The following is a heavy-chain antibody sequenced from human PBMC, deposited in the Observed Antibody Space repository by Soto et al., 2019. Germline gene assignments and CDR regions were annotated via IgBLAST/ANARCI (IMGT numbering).Heavy chain of an antibody. J-gene: IGHJ4*02. V-gene: IGHV1-46*01. CDR1: GDTFTDYY. CDR3: AGGGHVVVVTAALDY. D-gene: IGHD2-21*02. Sequence: QVQLMQSGAEVKKPGASVKVSCKASGDTFTDYYIHWVRQAPGQGLEWMGTVNPSGGHTTYAQHFLGRVTMTRDTSPSTLYMELTSLISDATAIYYCAGGGHVVVVTAALDYWGQGTLVTVSS. CDR2: VNPSGGHT.